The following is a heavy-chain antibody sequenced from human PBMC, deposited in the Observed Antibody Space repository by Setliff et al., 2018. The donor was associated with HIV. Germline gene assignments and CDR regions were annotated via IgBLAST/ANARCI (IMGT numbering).Heavy chain of an antibody. V-gene: IGHV1-69*10. D-gene: IGHD5-12*01. CDR2: IIVTVDIA. J-gene: IGHJ6*02. Sequence: SVKVSCKASGYTFTSYDINWVRQAPGQGLEWMGGIIVTVDIANYAQKFQGRVTITADKLTNTVYMDLSGLRPDDTAVYYCARQEVARQYFNNGMDVWGQGTTVTVSS. CDR1: GYTFTSYD. CDR3: ARQEVARQYFNNGMDV.